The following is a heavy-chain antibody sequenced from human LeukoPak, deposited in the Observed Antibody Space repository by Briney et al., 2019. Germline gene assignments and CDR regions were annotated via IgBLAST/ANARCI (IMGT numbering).Heavy chain of an antibody. J-gene: IGHJ4*02. CDR1: GGTFSSYA. Sequence: VASVKVSCKASGGTFSSYAISWVRQAPGQGLEWMGRIIPIFGAANYAQKFQGRVTITTDESTSTAYMELSSLRSEDTAVYYCARGTTVTTDWGQGTLVTVSS. CDR2: IIPIFGAA. V-gene: IGHV1-69*05. D-gene: IGHD4-17*01. CDR3: ARGTTVTTD.